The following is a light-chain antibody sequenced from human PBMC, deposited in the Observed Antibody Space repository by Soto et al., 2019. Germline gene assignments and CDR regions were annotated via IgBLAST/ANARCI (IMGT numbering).Light chain of an antibody. Sequence: QSVLTQPPSASGTPGQRVTISCSGSSSNIGSNYVYWYQQFPGSAPKLLIYRNDQRPSGVPDRFSGSKSGTSASLAISGPRSEDEGDYYCAAWDDSLSAVVFGGGTQLPVL. CDR2: RND. V-gene: IGLV1-47*01. J-gene: IGLJ2*01. CDR3: AAWDDSLSAVV. CDR1: SSNIGSNY.